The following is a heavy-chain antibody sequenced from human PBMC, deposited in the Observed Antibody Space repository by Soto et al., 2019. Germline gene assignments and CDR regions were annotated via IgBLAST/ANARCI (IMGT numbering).Heavy chain of an antibody. CDR1: GFTFDDYA. Sequence: SLRLSCAASGFTFDDYAMHWVRQAPGKGLEWVSGISWNGGSIGYADSVKGRFTISRDNAKNSLYLQMNSLRAEDTALYYCAKGGGAAGRGYYFDYWGQGTLVTVSS. D-gene: IGHD6-13*01. CDR2: ISWNGGSI. CDR3: AKGGGAAGRGYYFDY. V-gene: IGHV3-9*01. J-gene: IGHJ4*02.